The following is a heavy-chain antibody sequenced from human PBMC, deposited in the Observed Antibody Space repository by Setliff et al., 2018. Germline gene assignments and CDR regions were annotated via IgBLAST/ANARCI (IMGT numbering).Heavy chain of an antibody. CDR3: ARATRFGTIKYRGDYYMDG. CDR2: INTNTGNP. V-gene: IGHV7-4-1*02. J-gene: IGHJ6*03. D-gene: IGHD3-10*01. CDR1: GYTFRSYG. Sequence: GASVKVSCKASGYTFRSYGINWVRQAPGQGLEWMGWINTNTGNPSYAQGFTGRSVFSLDTSVSTAYLQISSLKAEDTAIYYCARATRFGTIKYRGDYYMDGGGKGTTVTVSS.